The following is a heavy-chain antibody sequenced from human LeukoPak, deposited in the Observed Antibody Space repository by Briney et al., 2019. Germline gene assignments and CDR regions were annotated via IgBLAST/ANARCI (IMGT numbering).Heavy chain of an antibody. D-gene: IGHD6-19*01. CDR3: ARRTVADTSLYYYYYMDV. CDR1: GGSISSSSYY. CDR2: IYYSGST. V-gene: IGHV4-39*01. J-gene: IGHJ6*03. Sequence: SETLSLTCTVSGGSISSSSYYWGWIRQPPGKGLEWIGSIYYSGSTYYNPSLKSRVTISVDTSKNQFSLKLSSVTAADTAVYYCARRTVADTSLYYYYYMDVWGKGTTVTVSS.